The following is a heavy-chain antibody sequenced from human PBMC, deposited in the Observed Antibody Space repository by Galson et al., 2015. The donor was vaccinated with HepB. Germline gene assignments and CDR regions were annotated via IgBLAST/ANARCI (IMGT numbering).Heavy chain of an antibody. CDR1: GFNFSSDT. V-gene: IGHV3-48*04. J-gene: IGHJ6*02. CDR2: ISSSSSPI. CDR3: ARDRSPAFAAGLSVYYYYGFDV. D-gene: IGHD6-13*01. Sequence: SLRLSCAASGFNFSSDTMNWVRQAPGKGLEWISYISSSSSPIYYSDSVNGRFTISRDNAKNSLYLQMNSLIAEDTAVYYCARDRSPAFAAGLSVYYYYGFDVWGQGTTVTVSS.